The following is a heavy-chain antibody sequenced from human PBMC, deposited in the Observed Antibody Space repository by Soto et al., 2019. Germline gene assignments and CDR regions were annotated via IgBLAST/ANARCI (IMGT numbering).Heavy chain of an antibody. J-gene: IGHJ6*01. Sequence: SETLSRTCTVSCGSISSYYWSCIRQPPWKGLEWVGYIYYSGSTNYNPSLKSRVTISVDTSKNQFSMNLRSVTAADTDVYYCARADCSGGSCPYYYYGMDVWGQGTTVTFSS. CDR2: IYYSGST. V-gene: IGHV4-59*12. D-gene: IGHD2-15*01. CDR1: CGSISSYY. CDR3: ARADCSGGSCPYYYYGMDV.